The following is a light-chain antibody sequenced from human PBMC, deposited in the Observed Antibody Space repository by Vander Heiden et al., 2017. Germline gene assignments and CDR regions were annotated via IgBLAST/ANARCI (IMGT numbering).Light chain of an antibody. Sequence: DIVMTPSPDSLSVSLGERATINCKSSQSVLYISNNKNYLAWYQQRPGQPPKLLIYWAATRESGVPDRFSGSGSGTDFTLTISSLQAEDVAVYYCQQFYSTPTFGQGTRVEIQ. J-gene: IGKJ1*01. CDR3: QQFYSTPT. CDR1: QSVLYISNNKNY. V-gene: IGKV4-1*01. CDR2: WAA.